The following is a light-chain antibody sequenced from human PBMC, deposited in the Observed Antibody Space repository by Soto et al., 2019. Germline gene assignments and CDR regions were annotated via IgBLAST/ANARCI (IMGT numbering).Light chain of an antibody. CDR3: QQSYSTTWT. V-gene: IGKV4-1*01. Sequence: DIVMTQSPDSLAVSLGERATSNCKSSESVLYSSNNKNYLAWYQQKPGQPPKLLIYWASTRESGVPDRFSGSGSGTDFTLTISSLQPEDFATYSCQQSYSTTWTFGQGTKVDIK. CDR2: WAS. CDR1: ESVLYSSNNKNY. J-gene: IGKJ1*01.